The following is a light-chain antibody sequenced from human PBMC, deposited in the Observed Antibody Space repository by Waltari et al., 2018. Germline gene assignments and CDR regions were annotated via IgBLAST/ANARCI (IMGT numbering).Light chain of an antibody. J-gene: IGKJ2*01. CDR3: QQYGSSPPYT. Sequence: EIVLTQSPGTLSLSPGERATLSCSASQSVNSNYLAWYQQKPGQAPRLLIYGASSRATGIPDRFSGSGSGTDFIFTISRLEPEDFAVYYCQQYGSSPPYTFGQGTKL. V-gene: IGKV3-20*01. CDR1: QSVNSNY. CDR2: GAS.